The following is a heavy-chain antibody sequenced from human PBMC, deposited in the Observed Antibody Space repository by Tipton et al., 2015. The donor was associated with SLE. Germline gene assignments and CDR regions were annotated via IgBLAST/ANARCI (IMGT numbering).Heavy chain of an antibody. D-gene: IGHD4-17*01. CDR3: AREDGDKNYFDY. CDR1: GYSISSGYY. V-gene: IGHV4-38-2*02. J-gene: IGHJ4*02. CDR2: IYHSGST. Sequence: TLSLTCTVSGYSISSGYYWGWIRQPPGKGLEWIGSIYHSGSTYYNPSLKSRVTISVDTSKNQFSLKLSSVTAADTAVYYCAREDGDKNYFDYWGQGTLVTVSS.